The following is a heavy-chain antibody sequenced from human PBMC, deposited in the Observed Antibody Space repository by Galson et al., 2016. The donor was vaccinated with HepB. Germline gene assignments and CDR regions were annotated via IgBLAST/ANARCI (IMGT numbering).Heavy chain of an antibody. CDR1: GFTFSSHA. V-gene: IGHV3-23*01. Sequence: SLRLSCAASGFTFSSHAMSWVRQAPGRGLEWVSCLSGRGGSTYYADSVKGRFTISRDNPKNTLYLQMNSLRAEDTAVYYCAKEDSMIVVGGFDYWGQGTLVTVSS. CDR3: AKEDSMIVVGGFDY. CDR2: LSGRGGST. J-gene: IGHJ4*02. D-gene: IGHD3-22*01.